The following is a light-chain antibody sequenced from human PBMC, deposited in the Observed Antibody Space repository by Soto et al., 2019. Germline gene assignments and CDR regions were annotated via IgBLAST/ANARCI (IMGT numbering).Light chain of an antibody. Sequence: QPALIQPASVSGSPGQSITISCTGTSRDVGGSNYVSWYQHHPHRAPKLLIYEVSYRPSGVSSRFSGSKSGNTASLTISGLQAEDEADYYCSSYTSSNTLEVFGVGTKVTVL. CDR3: SSYTSSNTLEV. J-gene: IGLJ1*01. CDR2: EVS. V-gene: IGLV2-14*01. CDR1: SRDVGGSNY.